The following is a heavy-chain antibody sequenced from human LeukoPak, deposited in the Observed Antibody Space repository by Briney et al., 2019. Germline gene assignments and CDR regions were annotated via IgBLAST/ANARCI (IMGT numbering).Heavy chain of an antibody. CDR1: GFTFSDYY. J-gene: IGHJ6*04. Sequence: GGSLRLSCAASGFTFSDYYMSWIRQAPGKGLEWVSYISSSGSTIYYADSVKGRFTISRDNAKNSLYLQMNSLRAEDTAVYYCARGGPAYYDILTGYYPYGMDVWGKGTTVTVSS. V-gene: IGHV3-11*04. CDR2: ISSSGSTI. CDR3: ARGGPAYYDILTGYYPYGMDV. D-gene: IGHD3-9*01.